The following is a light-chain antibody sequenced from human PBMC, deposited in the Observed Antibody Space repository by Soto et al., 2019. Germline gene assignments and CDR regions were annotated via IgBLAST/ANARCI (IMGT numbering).Light chain of an antibody. J-gene: IGKJ1*01. CDR1: QSIDIW. V-gene: IGKV1-5*03. Sequence: DIQMTQSPSTLSASVGDRVTITCRASQSIDIWLAWYQQRPGKVPRLLIYKASTLESGVPSRFSGSGSGTEFTLTITSLQPDDFATYYCVKYKSPPWTFGQGTKV. CDR3: VKYKSPPWT. CDR2: KAS.